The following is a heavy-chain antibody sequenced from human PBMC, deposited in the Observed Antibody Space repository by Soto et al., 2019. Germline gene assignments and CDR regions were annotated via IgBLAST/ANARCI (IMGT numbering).Heavy chain of an antibody. D-gene: IGHD6-6*01. CDR3: ARDRPRTYFYYGMDV. CDR1: GYTFTSYY. J-gene: IGHJ6*02. Sequence: ASVKVSCKASGYTFTSYYMHWVRQAPVQGLEWMGIINPSGGSTSYAQKFQGRVTMTRDTSTSTVYMELSSLRSEDTAVYYCARDRPRTYFYYGMDVWGQGTTVTV. CDR2: INPSGGST. V-gene: IGHV1-46*01.